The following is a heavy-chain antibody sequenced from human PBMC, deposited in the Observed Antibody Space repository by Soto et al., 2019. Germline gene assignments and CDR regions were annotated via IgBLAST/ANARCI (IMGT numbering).Heavy chain of an antibody. J-gene: IGHJ6*01. CDR2: ISYDGSNK. Sequence: QVQLVESGGGVVQPGRSLRLSCAASGFTFSSYAMHWVRQAPGKGLEWVAVISYDGSNKYYADSVKGRFTISRDNSKNTLYLQMNSLRAEDTAVYYCAREAKITIFGVVITTFFFGMDVW. CDR1: GFTFSSYA. CDR3: AREAKITIFGVVITTFFFGMDV. V-gene: IGHV3-30-3*01. D-gene: IGHD3-3*01.